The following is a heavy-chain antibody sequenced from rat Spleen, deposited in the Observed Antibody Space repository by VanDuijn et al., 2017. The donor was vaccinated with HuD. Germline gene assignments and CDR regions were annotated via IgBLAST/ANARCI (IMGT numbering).Heavy chain of an antibody. CDR2: ISYDGIST. V-gene: IGHV5-29*01. D-gene: IGHD1-7*01. CDR1: GFTFSDYN. J-gene: IGHJ2*01. Sequence: VQLVESDGGLVQPGRSLKLSCAASGFTFSDYNMAWVRQAPTKGLEWVATISYDGISTYYRDSVKGRFTISRDNAKSTLYLQMDSLRSEDTASYYCARRYDFDYWGQGVMVTVSS. CDR3: ARRYDFDY.